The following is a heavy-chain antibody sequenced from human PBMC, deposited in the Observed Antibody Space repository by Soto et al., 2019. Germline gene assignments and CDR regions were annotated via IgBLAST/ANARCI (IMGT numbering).Heavy chain of an antibody. Sequence: SETLSLTCTVSGGSISSYYWSWIRQPPGKGLEWIGYIYYSGSTNYNPSLKSRVTISVDTSKNQFSLKLNSMTAADTAVYYYARKNYGRGITYFNYGAREPLAPFSS. CDR1: GGSISSYY. J-gene: IGHJ4*02. CDR3: ARKNYGRGITYFNY. D-gene: IGHD3-16*01. V-gene: IGHV4-59*08. CDR2: IYYSGST.